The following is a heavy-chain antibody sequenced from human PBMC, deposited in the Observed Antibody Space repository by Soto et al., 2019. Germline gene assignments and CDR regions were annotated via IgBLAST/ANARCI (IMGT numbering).Heavy chain of an antibody. CDR3: ARAAFLRGYYKH. J-gene: IGHJ4*02. CDR2: IHYDGRT. D-gene: IGHD3-22*01. Sequence: SETLSLTCNVSGGSINRPNYFWGWVRQSPGKGLEWVGSIHYDGRTYTTPSFRSRVTLSSDTSKNQFSLKLSSVTAADTAVYYCARAAFLRGYYKHWGQGTLVTVSS. V-gene: IGHV4-39*01. CDR1: GGSINRPNYF.